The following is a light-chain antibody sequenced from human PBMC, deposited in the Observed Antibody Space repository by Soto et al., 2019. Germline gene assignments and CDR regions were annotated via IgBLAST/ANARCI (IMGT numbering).Light chain of an antibody. CDR1: SSDVGAYNY. V-gene: IGLV2-14*01. CDR3: SSYYSSNTIV. J-gene: IGLJ3*02. CDR2: EVS. Sequence: QSALTQPASVSGSPGQSITISCTGTSSDVGAYNYVSWYQQHPGKAPKLMIFEVSHRPSGGSNRFSGSKSGNNASLTISGVLAADDDDDYCSSYYSSNTIVFGGGTKVTVL.